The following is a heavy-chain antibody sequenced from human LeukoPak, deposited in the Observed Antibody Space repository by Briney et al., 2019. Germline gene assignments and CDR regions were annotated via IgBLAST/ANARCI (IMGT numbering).Heavy chain of an antibody. V-gene: IGHV1-46*01. Sequence: ASVKVSCKASGYTFTSYYMHWVRQAPGQGLEWMGIINPSGGSTSYAQKFQGRVTMTSDTSISTAYMELSSLRSEDTAVYYCAMGWGTGEIFYYYMDVWGKGTTVTISS. CDR2: INPSGGST. CDR1: GYTFTSYY. D-gene: IGHD2-8*02. J-gene: IGHJ6*03. CDR3: AMGWGTGEIFYYYMDV.